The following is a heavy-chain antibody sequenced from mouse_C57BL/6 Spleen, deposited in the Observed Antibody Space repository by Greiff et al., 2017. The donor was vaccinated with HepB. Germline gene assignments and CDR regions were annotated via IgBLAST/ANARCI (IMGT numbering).Heavy chain of an antibody. J-gene: IGHJ1*03. V-gene: IGHV14-3*01. CDR1: GFNIKNTY. CDR3: ARGFHYYGSSPWDFDV. Sequence: DVKLVESVAELVRPGASVKLSCTASGFNIKNTYMHWVKQRPEQGLEWIGRIDPANGNTKYAPKFQGKATITADTSSNTAYLQLSILTSEDTAIYYCARGFHYYGSSPWDFDVWGTGTTVTVSS. D-gene: IGHD1-1*01. CDR2: IDPANGNT.